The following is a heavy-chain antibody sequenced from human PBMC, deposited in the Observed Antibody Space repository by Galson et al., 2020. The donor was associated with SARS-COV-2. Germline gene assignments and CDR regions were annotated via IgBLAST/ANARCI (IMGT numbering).Heavy chain of an antibody. V-gene: IGHV4-4*07. J-gene: IGHJ4*02. CDR3: ARGGYNSCWYVDY. D-gene: IGHD6-19*01. Sequence: SETLSLTCTVSGGSIASYYWSWIRPPAGKALEWIGRIYSSGSTNYNPSLKSRITMSVDTSKNQFSLKLNSVTAADTAVYYCARGGYNSCWYVDYWGQGTLVTVSS. CDR2: IYSSGST. CDR1: GGSIASYY.